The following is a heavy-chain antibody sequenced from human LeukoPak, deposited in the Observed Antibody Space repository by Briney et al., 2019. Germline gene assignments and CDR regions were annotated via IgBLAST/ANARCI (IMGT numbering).Heavy chain of an antibody. D-gene: IGHD6-19*01. CDR3: AKSLTQYSSGWSYFDY. CDR2: ISYNGDRT. V-gene: IGHV3-64*01. CDR1: GFTFSGYA. Sequence: GGSLRPSCAASGFTFSGYAMHWVRQAPGKGLEYVSGISYNGDRTNHANSVKGRFTVSRDNSKNTLYLQMGSLRAEDMALYYCAKSLTQYSSGWSYFDYWGQGTLVTVSS. J-gene: IGHJ4*02.